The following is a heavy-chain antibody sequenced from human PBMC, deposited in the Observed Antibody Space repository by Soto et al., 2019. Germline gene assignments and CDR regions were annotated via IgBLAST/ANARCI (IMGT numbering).Heavy chain of an antibody. CDR3: ASLVLVPADGIAAAQLCDY. D-gene: IGHD2-2*01. V-gene: IGHV1-69*12. CDR2: IIPIFGTA. CDR1: GGTFSSYA. Sequence: QVQLVQSGAEVKKPGSSVKVSCKASGGTFSSYAISWVRQAPGQGLEWMGGIIPIFGTANYAQKFQGRVTITADESTSTAYMELSSLRSEDTAVYYCASLVLVPADGIAAAQLCDYWGQGTLVTVSS. J-gene: IGHJ4*02.